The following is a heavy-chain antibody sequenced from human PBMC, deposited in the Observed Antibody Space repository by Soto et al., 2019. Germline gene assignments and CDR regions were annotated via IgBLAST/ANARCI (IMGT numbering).Heavy chain of an antibody. Sequence: QLQLQESGSGLVKPSQTLSLTCAVSGGSISSGGYSWSWIRQPPGKGLEWIGYIYHSGSTYYNPSLKSRVTISVDRSKNQFSLKLSSVTAADTAVYYCARDAEYCSSTSCYAYWGQGTLVTVSS. J-gene: IGHJ4*02. CDR1: GGSISSGGYS. D-gene: IGHD2-2*01. V-gene: IGHV4-30-2*01. CDR3: ARDAEYCSSTSCYAY. CDR2: IYHSGST.